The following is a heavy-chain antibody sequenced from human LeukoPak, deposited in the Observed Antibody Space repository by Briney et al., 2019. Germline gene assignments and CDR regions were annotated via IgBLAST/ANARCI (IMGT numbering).Heavy chain of an antibody. V-gene: IGHV3-7*01. J-gene: IGHJ4*02. Sequence: PGGSLRLSCAASGFTFSSYWMSWVRQAPGKGLEWVANIKQDGSEKYYVDSVKGRFTISRDNAKNSLYLQMNSLRAEDTAVYYCARDRPSMVRGVTRPDYWGQGTLVTVSS. D-gene: IGHD3-10*01. CDR1: GFTFSSYW. CDR3: ARDRPSMVRGVTRPDY. CDR2: IKQDGSEK.